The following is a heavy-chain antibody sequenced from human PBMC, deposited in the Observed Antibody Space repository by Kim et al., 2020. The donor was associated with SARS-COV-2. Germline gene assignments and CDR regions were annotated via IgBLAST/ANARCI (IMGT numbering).Heavy chain of an antibody. V-gene: IGHV1-3*01. CDR3: ARELIWGIREEKPGYRRGNWFDP. CDR2: INAGNGNT. Sequence: ASVKVSCKASGYTFTSYAMHWVRQAPGQRLEWMGWINAGNGNTKYSQKFQGRVTITRDTSASTAYMELSSLRSEDTAVYYCARELIWGIREEKPGYRRGNWFDPWGQGTLVTVSS. D-gene: IGHD3-16*01. CDR1: GYTFTSYA. J-gene: IGHJ5*02.